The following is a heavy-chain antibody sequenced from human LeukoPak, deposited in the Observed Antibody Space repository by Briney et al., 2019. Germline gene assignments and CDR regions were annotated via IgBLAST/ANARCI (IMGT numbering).Heavy chain of an antibody. CDR2: IHSSGGS. V-gene: IGHV4-4*09. D-gene: IGHD1-26*01. CDR1: GASISNYY. J-gene: IGHJ4*02. Sequence: PSETLSLTCTVSGASISNYYWSWIRQTPEKGLEWMGHIHSSGGSSYYPSLKSRLTLSIDTSRNQLPLKLPSVTAADTAVYFCARLGSYYDFWGQGALVTVSS. CDR3: ARLGSYYDF.